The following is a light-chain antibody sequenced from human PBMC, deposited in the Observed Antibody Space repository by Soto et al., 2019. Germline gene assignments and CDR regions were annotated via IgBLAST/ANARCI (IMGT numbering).Light chain of an antibody. Sequence: QSALTQPASVSGSLGQSITISCTGTGSDVGGTYNYVSWYQQYPDKAPKLMIYEVSNRPSGVSNRFSGSKSGNTASLTISGLQAEDEADYYCTSYTSTSTLKVFGTGTKLTVL. CDR1: GSDVGGTYNY. V-gene: IGLV2-14*01. J-gene: IGLJ1*01. CDR3: TSYTSTSTLKV. CDR2: EVS.